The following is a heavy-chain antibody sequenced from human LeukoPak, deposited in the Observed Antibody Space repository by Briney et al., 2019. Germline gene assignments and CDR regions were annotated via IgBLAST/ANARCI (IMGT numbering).Heavy chain of an antibody. CDR2: VYDSGST. V-gene: IGHV4-59*08. J-gene: IGHJ3*02. CDR3: AGVTGAFDI. D-gene: IGHD5-18*01. CDR1: GGSISSYY. Sequence: SETLSLTCTVSGGSISSYYWSWIRQPSGKGLEWIGYVYDSGSTTYNPSLKSRLTISVDTSKNQFSLKLSSVTAADTAVYYCAGVTGAFDIWGQGTMVTVSS.